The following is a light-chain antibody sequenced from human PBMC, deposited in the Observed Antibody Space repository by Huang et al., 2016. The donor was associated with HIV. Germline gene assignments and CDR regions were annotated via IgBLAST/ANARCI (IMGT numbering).Light chain of an antibody. Sequence: EIVLTQSPATLSLSPGERATISCRASQSVSSYLAWYQQKPGQAPRLLSYDASNSATGIPARFSGSGSGTDFTLTISSLEPEDFAVYYCQQRSNWPPIFTFGPGTKVDIK. V-gene: IGKV3-11*01. J-gene: IGKJ3*01. CDR1: QSVSSY. CDR2: DAS. CDR3: QQRSNWPPIFT.